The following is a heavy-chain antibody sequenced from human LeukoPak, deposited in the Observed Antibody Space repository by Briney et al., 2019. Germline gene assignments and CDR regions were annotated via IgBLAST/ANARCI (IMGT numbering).Heavy chain of an antibody. V-gene: IGHV3-20*04. J-gene: IGHJ4*02. Sequence: GGSLRLSCAAPGFTLDGYGMSWVRQVPGKGLEWVSGINWNGGSTGYADSVRGRFAISRDSAKNSLYLQMNSLRPEDTAIYYCAREGVSTVTSILVVISFDYWGQGALVTVSS. CDR2: INWNGGST. CDR1: GFTLDGYG. CDR3: AREGVSTVTSILVVISFDY. D-gene: IGHD3-22*01.